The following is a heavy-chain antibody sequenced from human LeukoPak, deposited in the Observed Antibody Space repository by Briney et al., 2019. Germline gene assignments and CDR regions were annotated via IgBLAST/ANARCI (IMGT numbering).Heavy chain of an antibody. CDR2: ISWNSGSI. D-gene: IGHD4-17*01. V-gene: IGHV3-9*01. CDR1: GFTFDDYA. J-gene: IGHJ3*02. CDR3: AKEERDGVGAFDI. Sequence: PGGSLRLSCAASGFTFDDYATHWVRQAPGKGLEWVSGISWNSGSIGYADSVKGRFTISRDNAKNSLYLQMNSLRAEDTALYYCAKEERDGVGAFDIWGQGTMVTVSS.